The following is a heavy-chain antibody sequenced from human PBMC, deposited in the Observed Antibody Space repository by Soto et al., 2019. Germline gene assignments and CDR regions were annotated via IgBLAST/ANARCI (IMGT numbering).Heavy chain of an antibody. CDR2: IKSKTDGGTT. CDR1: GFTFSNAW. V-gene: IGHV3-15*01. D-gene: IGHD3-3*01. Sequence: GGSLRLSCAASGFTFSNAWMSWVRQAPGKGLEWVGRIKSKTDGGTTDYAAPVKGRFTISRDDSKNTLYLQMNSLKTEDTAVYYCTTDSGGEFDFWSGKYYYYYYGMDVWGQGTTVTVSS. J-gene: IGHJ6*02. CDR3: TTDSGGEFDFWSGKYYYYYYGMDV.